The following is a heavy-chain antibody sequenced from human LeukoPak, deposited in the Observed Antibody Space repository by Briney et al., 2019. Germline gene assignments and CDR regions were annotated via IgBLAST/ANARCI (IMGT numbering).Heavy chain of an antibody. CDR2: TSSTGGTT. J-gene: IGHJ6*03. CDR3: AKNADRGAYCSGGSCYPYYYYYTDV. V-gene: IGHV3-23*01. Sequence: GGSLRLSCAASGFTFSSYGMSWVRQAPGKGLEWVSATSSTGGTTYYADSVKGRFTISRDNSKNTLYLQMNSLRAEDTAIYYCAKNADRGAYCSGGSCYPYYYYYTDVWGEGTTVTISS. CDR1: GFTFSSYG. D-gene: IGHD2-15*01.